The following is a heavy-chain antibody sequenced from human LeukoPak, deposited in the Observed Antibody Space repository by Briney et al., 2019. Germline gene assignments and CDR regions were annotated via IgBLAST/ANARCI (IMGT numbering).Heavy chain of an antibody. CDR3: ARDGSLYCSGGSCAFFSH. D-gene: IGHD2-15*01. CDR2: ISGSSSYI. Sequence: GGSLRLSCAASGFTFSHYSMNWVRQAPGKGLEWVSSISGSSSYIYYADSMKGRFTISRDNAKNSLYLQMDSLRAEDTAVYYCARDGSLYCSGGSCAFFSHWGQGTLVTVSS. CDR1: GFTFSHYS. V-gene: IGHV3-21*01. J-gene: IGHJ4*02.